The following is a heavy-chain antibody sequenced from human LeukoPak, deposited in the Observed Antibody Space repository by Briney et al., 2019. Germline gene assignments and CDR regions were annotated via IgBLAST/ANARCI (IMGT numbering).Heavy chain of an antibody. Sequence: GGSLRLSCAASGFTFSDYYMTWIRQDPGKGLEWVSYISTSGSIIYYADSVKGRFTISRDNAKNSLNLQMNNLRAEETAVYYCARYYCDSSGYYYSDYWGQGNLVTVSS. CDR1: GFTFSDYY. J-gene: IGHJ4*02. CDR3: ARYYCDSSGYYYSDY. V-gene: IGHV3-11*01. D-gene: IGHD3-22*01. CDR2: ISTSGSII.